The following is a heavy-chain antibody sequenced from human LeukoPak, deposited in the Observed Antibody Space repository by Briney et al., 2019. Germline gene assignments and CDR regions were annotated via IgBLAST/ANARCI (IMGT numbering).Heavy chain of an antibody. CDR3: ARDLYYGSGSYSFFDY. CDR2: IWYDGSNK. V-gene: IGHV3-33*01. D-gene: IGHD3-10*01. CDR1: GFTFSSYG. J-gene: IGHJ4*02. Sequence: SGGSLRPSCAASGFTFSSYGMHWVRQAPGKGLEWVAVIWYDGSNKYYADSVKGRFTTSRDNSKNTLYLQMNSLRAEDTAVYYCARDLYYGSGSYSFFDYWGQGTLVTVSS.